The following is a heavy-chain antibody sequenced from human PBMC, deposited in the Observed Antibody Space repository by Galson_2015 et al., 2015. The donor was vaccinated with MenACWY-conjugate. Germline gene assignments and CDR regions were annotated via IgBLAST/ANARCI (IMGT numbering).Heavy chain of an antibody. J-gene: IGHJ1*01. Sequence: SLRLSCATSGFIFSDNYMTWIRQAPGKGLEWIAYITRDSTYTNYADSVKGRFTISRDSDKSSLFLQMNSLRDDDTAVYFCAGGYSSGWSWYWGQGTLVTVSS. CDR2: ITRDSTYT. V-gene: IGHV3-11*06. D-gene: IGHD6-19*01. CDR1: GFIFSDNY. CDR3: AGGYSSGWSWY.